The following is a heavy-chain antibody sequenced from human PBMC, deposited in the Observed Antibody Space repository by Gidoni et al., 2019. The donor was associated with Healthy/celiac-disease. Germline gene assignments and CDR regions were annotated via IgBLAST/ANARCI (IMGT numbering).Heavy chain of an antibody. V-gene: IGHV3-33*01. Sequence: QVQLLAPGGGVVQPGRSLRLPCAASGFTFSSYGMHWVRQAPGKGLEWVAVIWYDGSNKYYADSVKGRFTISRDNSKNTLYLQMNSLRAEDTAVYYCARGDYGDYEGAVDYWGQGTLVAVSS. CDR2: IWYDGSNK. J-gene: IGHJ4*02. CDR1: GFTFSSYG. CDR3: ARGDYGDYEGAVDY. D-gene: IGHD4-17*01.